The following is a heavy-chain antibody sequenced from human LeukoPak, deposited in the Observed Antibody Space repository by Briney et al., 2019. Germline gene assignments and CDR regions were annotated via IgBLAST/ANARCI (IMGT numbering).Heavy chain of an antibody. CDR2: ISSSSSYI. D-gene: IGHD2-2*01. CDR3: ARGRDCSSTSCYLVEY. V-gene: IGHV3-21*01. CDR1: GFTFSSYS. Sequence: GGSLRLSCAASGFTFSSYSMNWVRQAPGKGLEWVSSISSSSSYIYYADSVKGRFTISRDNAKNSLYLQMNSLRAEDTAVYYCARGRDCSSTSCYLVEYWGQGTLVTVSS. J-gene: IGHJ4*02.